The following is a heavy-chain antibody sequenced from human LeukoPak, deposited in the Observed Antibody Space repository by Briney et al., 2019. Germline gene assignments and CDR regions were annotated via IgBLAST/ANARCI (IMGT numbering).Heavy chain of an antibody. CDR3: ATDWGYSSGWYSRSGFDY. J-gene: IGHJ4*02. V-gene: IGHV1-24*01. Sequence: ASVKVSSKVSGYTLTELSMHWVRQAPGNGLEWMGGFDPEDGETIYAQKFQGRVTMTEDTSTDTVYMELSSLRSEDTAVYYCATDWGYSSGWYSRSGFDYWGQGTLVTVSS. D-gene: IGHD6-19*01. CDR1: GYTLTELS. CDR2: FDPEDGET.